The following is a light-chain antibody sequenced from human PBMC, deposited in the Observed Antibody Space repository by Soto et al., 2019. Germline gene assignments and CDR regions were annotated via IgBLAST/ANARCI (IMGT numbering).Light chain of an antibody. J-gene: IGLJ3*02. CDR3: AAWDDSLSAWV. CDR1: SSDIGNYNL. Sequence: QSVLTQPASVSGSPGQSITISCTGISSDIGNYNLVSWYQQHPGRAPKLIIFKNNQRPSGVPDRFSGSNSGSSASLAISGLRSEDEADYFCAAWDDSLSAWVFGGGTKVTVL. CDR2: KNN. V-gene: IGLV1-47*01.